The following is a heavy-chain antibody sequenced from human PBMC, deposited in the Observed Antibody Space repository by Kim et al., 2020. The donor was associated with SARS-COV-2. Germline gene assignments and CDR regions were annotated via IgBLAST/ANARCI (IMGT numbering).Heavy chain of an antibody. D-gene: IGHD6-13*01. V-gene: IGHV3-21*01. CDR3: ASEYSSSWYRRDY. Sequence: ADSVKGRFTISRDNAKNSLYLQMNSLGAEDTAVYYCASEYSSSWYRRDYWGQGTLVTVSS. J-gene: IGHJ4*02.